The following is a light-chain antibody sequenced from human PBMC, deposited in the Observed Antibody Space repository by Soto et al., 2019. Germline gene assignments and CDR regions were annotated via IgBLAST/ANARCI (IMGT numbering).Light chain of an antibody. V-gene: IGKV1-39*01. CDR3: QQSYNPPWT. CDR2: AAS. Sequence: DIQMTQSPSSLSASVGDRVTITCRASLRIGTYLNWFQQKPGKAPKLLIYAASSLQSGVPSRFSGSGSGTDFTLTISSLQPEDFATYYCQQSYNPPWTFGQGTKVDIK. CDR1: LRIGTY. J-gene: IGKJ1*01.